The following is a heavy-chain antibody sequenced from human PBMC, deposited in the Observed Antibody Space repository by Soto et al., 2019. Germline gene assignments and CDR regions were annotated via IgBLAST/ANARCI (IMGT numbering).Heavy chain of an antibody. CDR2: IYHSGNI. CDR1: GGSISSGGYS. Sequence: SETLSLTCSVSGGSISSGGYSWSWIRQPPGKGLEWIGYIYHSGNIYYNPSLKSRVTISVDRSKNQFSLKLSSVTAADTAVYYCARTYFYDSSGPYYFDYWGQGALVTVSS. J-gene: IGHJ4*02. D-gene: IGHD3-22*01. CDR3: ARTYFYDSSGPYYFDY. V-gene: IGHV4-30-2*01.